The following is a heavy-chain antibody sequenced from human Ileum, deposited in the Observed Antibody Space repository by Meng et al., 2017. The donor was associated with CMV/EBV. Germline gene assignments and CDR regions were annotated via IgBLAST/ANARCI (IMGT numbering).Heavy chain of an antibody. CDR1: GFTCRNYY. D-gene: IGHD1-1*01. CDR3: VRENDGAFDI. J-gene: IGHJ3*02. Sequence: CAASGFTCRNYYMDWVRQAPGKGLEWVGRIRNKLNSYITEYAASVKGRFTISRDDSENSLYLQMNSLKTEDTAVYYCVRENDGAFDIWGQGTMVTVSS. V-gene: IGHV3-72*01. CDR2: IRNKLNSYIT.